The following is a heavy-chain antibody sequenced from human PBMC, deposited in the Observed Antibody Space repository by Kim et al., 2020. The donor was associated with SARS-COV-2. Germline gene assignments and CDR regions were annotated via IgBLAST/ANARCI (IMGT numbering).Heavy chain of an antibody. CDR3: ARDRYYYDGNGSSNWSDS. Sequence: ASVKVSCKASGYKFLDYSIAWVRQAPGQGLEWLGRIRTYSGDTNYAQKFQGRVTMTTDTSTDTAYLELRTLRSDDTAVYFCARDRYYYDGNGSSNWSDSWGQGTLVIVSS. J-gene: IGHJ5*01. D-gene: IGHD3-22*01. CDR1: GYKFLDYS. CDR2: IRTYSGDT. V-gene: IGHV1-18*01.